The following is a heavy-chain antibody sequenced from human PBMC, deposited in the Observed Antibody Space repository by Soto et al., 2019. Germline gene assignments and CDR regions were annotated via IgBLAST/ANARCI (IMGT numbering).Heavy chain of an antibody. J-gene: IGHJ6*02. CDR3: VRVVWSARDMELVPGLKDYFFYGVDV. Sequence: EVQLVESGGVEVQPGGSLRLSCVASGFTFDEYAMHWVRQAPGKGLEWVSLISWDGGSTYYGDSVKGRFTISRDNSERALYLQMNSLRAEDTGLYCCVRVVWSARDMELVPGLKDYFFYGVDVWGQGTTVTVSS. CDR1: GFTFDEYA. CDR2: ISWDGGST. D-gene: IGHD2-2*01. V-gene: IGHV3-43D*04.